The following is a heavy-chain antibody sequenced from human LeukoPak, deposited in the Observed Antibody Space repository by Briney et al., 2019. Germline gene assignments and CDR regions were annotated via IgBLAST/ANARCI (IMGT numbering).Heavy chain of an antibody. CDR3: ARVGSSTNGEIDY. J-gene: IGHJ4*02. Sequence: SETLSLTCTVSGGAISSYYWSWIRQPPGKGLEWIGYIYYSGSTNYNPSLKSRVTISVDTSKNQFSLKLSSVTAADTAVYYCARVGSSTNGEIDYWGQGTLVTVSS. CDR1: GGAISSYY. CDR2: IYYSGST. D-gene: IGHD2-2*01. V-gene: IGHV4-59*01.